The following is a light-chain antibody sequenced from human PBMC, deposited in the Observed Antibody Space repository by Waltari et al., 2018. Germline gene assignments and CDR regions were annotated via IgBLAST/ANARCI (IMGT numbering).Light chain of an antibody. Sequence: QSALTQPASVSGSPGQSITISCTGTSSDVGAYNYVSWYQQHPGKAPKPMIYDVSNRPSGVSNRFSGSKSGNTASLTISGLQAEDEADYYCSSYTSSSTLDVVFGGGTKLTVL. V-gene: IGLV2-14*01. CDR3: SSYTSSSTLDVV. CDR1: SSDVGAYNY. J-gene: IGLJ2*01. CDR2: DVS.